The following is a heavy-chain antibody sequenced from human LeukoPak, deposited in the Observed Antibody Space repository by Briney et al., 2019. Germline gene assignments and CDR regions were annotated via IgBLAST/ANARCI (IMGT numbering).Heavy chain of an antibody. V-gene: IGHV3-7*03. CDR1: GFTFSSYW. CDR2: INHNGNVN. Sequence: GGSLRLSCAASGFTFSSYWMNWARQAPGKGLEWVASINHNGNVNYYADSVKGRFTISRDNAKNSLYLQMSNLRAEDTAVYFCARGGGLDVWGQGATVTVSS. CDR3: ARGGGLDV. J-gene: IGHJ6*02. D-gene: IGHD3-16*01.